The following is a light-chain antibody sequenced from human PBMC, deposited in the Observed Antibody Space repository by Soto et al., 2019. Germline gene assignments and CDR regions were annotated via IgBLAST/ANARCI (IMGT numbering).Light chain of an antibody. V-gene: IGLV3-21*02. CDR2: DDG. Sequence: SYELTQPPAVSVAPGQTARITCGGNNIGSKRLHWYQHKPGQTHLLAFHDDGDRPSGIPERFSGYNSGNTATLTISRVEAGDEADYYCKVWDSSSDHLYVFGTGTKVTV. CDR3: KVWDSSSDHLYV. CDR1: NIGSKR. J-gene: IGLJ1*01.